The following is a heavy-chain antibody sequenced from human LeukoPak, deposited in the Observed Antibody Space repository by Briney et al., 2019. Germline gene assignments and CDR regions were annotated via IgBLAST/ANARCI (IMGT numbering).Heavy chain of an antibody. CDR3: AKDREGLSSGYDLEYFDY. CDR1: GFTFSSYS. V-gene: IGHV3-23*01. J-gene: IGHJ4*02. D-gene: IGHD5-12*01. Sequence: GGSLRLSCAASGFTFSSYSMSWVRQAPGKGLEWVSAISGGGGTTYYADSVKGRFTISRDNSKNTLFLQMNSLRAEDTAVYYCAKDREGLSSGYDLEYFDYWGQGTLVTVSS. CDR2: ISGGGGTT.